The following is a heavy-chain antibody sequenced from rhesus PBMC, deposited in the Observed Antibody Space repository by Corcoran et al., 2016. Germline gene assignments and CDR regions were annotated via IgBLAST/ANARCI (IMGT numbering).Heavy chain of an antibody. V-gene: IGHV4-173*01. CDR2: IPGSGGRT. Sequence: QLQLQESGPGLVKPSETLSLTCAVSGGFIRRHYWVWIRHHPGKGLEWIGHIPGSGGRTDYNPSLKSRVTISTDTSKNQFSLKLSSVTVADTAVYYCAKEANYCTTTTCYGIDYWGQGVLVTVSS. CDR3: AKEANYCTTTTCYGIDY. D-gene: IGHD2-2*01. CDR1: GGFIRRHY. J-gene: IGHJ4*01.